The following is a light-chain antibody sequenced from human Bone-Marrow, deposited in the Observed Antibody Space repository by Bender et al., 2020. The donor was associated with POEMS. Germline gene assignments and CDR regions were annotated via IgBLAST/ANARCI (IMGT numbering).Light chain of an antibody. J-gene: IGLJ3*02. Sequence: QSVLTQPPSASGTPGQRVTISCSGGSSNIGAHAVNWYQHLPGTAPKLLIYSSHRRPAEVPDRFSGSRSVTSAPLAICMLQTEGEADYYCAVWDDSLHGWVFVRRTKLTVL. V-gene: IGLV1-44*01. CDR3: AVWDDSLHGWV. CDR1: SSNIGAHA. CDR2: SSH.